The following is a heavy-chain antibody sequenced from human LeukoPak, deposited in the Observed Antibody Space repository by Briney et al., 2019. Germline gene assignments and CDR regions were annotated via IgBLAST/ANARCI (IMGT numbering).Heavy chain of an antibody. Sequence: GGSLRLSCAASGFTVSNKYMTWVRQAPGKGLEWVSLIYSDGRTYYADSVKGRCTISRDNSKNTLYLQMNSLRVEDTAVYFGARGLSLSGYLDAFDIWGQGTMVTVSS. J-gene: IGHJ3*02. CDR2: IYSDGRT. CDR3: ARGLSLSGYLDAFDI. V-gene: IGHV3-53*01. CDR1: GFTVSNKY. D-gene: IGHD3-22*01.